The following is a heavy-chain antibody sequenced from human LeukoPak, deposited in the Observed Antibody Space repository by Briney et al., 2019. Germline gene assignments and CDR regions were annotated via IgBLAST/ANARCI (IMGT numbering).Heavy chain of an antibody. CDR2: IYHSGST. D-gene: IGHD5-24*01. CDR1: GGSISSSNW. J-gene: IGHJ3*02. Sequence: SGTLSLTCAVSGGSISSSNWWSWVRQPPGKGLEWIGEIYHSGSTNYNPSLKSRVTISVDKSKNQFSLKLSSVTAADTAVYYCARIVEMATIDAFDIWGQGTMVTVSS. CDR3: ARIVEMATIDAFDI. V-gene: IGHV4-4*02.